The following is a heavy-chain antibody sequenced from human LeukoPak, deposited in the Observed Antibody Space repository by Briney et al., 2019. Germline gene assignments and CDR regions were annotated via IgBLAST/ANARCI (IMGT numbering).Heavy chain of an antibody. CDR3: ARGAMVRGVYYFDY. CDR2: MNPNSGNT. D-gene: IGHD3-10*01. J-gene: IGHJ4*02. CDR1: GYTFTSYD. Sequence: ASVKVSCKASGYTFTSYDINWARQATGQGLEWMGWMNPNSGNTGYAQKFQGRVTMTRNTSISTAYMELSSLRSDDTAVYYCARGAMVRGVYYFDYWGQGTLVTVSS. V-gene: IGHV1-8*01.